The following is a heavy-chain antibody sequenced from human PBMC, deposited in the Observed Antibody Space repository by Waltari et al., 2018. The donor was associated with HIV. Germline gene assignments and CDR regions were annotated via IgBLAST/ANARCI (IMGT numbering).Heavy chain of an antibody. CDR2: INRDGSST. Sequence: VQLAESGGDLVRPGGSLRLSCAASGFSFSHYWMPWVRQAPGKGLVWVSRINRDGSSTTYADSVRGRFTISRDNAENTLYLQMNDLRGEDTAVYYCASVYQYESPDAFDIWGQGTLVTVSS. CDR3: ASVYQYESPDAFDI. D-gene: IGHD3-22*01. CDR1: GFSFSHYW. V-gene: IGHV3-74*03. J-gene: IGHJ3*02.